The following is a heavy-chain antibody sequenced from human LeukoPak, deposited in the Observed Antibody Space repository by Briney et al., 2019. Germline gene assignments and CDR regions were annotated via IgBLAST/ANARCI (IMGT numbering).Heavy chain of an antibody. CDR2: TYYRSKLYN. CDR1: GDIVSSNSAA. V-gene: IGHV6-1*01. Sequence: SQTLSLTCAISGDIVSSNSAAWNWIRQSPSRGLEWLGRTYYRSKLYNDYAVSVKSRITINPDTSKNQFSLQLNSVTPEDTAVYYCAREEGWATVISWQRWFDPWGQGTLVTVSS. CDR3: AREEGWATVISWQRWFDP. D-gene: IGHD4-11*01. J-gene: IGHJ5*02.